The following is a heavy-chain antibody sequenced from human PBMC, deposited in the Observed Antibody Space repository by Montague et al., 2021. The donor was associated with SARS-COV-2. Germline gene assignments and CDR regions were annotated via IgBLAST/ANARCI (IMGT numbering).Heavy chain of an antibody. CDR2: IDNDGRGT. J-gene: IGHJ4*02. CDR3: ARGGFNHGFDV. V-gene: IGHV3-74*01. Sequence: SLRLSCAASGFNFRSYYIHWVRQAPGSGLVWVSRIDNDGRGTIYADSVKGRFTISRDNAKNTLFLQMNSLRADDTAVYYCARGGFNHGFDVWGQGTLVTVSS. CDR1: GFNFRSYY. D-gene: IGHD3-10*01.